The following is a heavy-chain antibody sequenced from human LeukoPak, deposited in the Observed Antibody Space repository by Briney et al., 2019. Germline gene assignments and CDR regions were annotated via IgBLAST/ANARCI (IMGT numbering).Heavy chain of an antibody. Sequence: GGSLRLSCVASRFTFSNYWMSWVRQAPGKGLEWVSTFGTGGDDTYYADSVMGRFIISRDNSKNTLYLQINSLRADDTAIYYCAKNFPGRPFDYWGQGALVTVSS. CDR3: AKNFPGRPFDY. CDR2: FGTGGDDT. V-gene: IGHV3-23*01. J-gene: IGHJ4*02. D-gene: IGHD6-6*01. CDR1: RFTFSNYW.